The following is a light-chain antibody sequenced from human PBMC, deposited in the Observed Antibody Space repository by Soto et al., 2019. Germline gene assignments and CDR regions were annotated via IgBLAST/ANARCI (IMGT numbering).Light chain of an antibody. V-gene: IGLV2-14*03. CDR1: SSDVGAFNY. J-gene: IGLJ2*01. CDR3: SSYTTTNTLVV. Sequence: QSVLTQPASVSGSPGQSITISCTGTSSDVGAFNYVSWYQQRPGKAPKLMIFDVSNRPSGISIRFSGSKSGNTASLTISGLQADDEAHYYCSSYTTTNTLVVFGGGTKLTVL. CDR2: DVS.